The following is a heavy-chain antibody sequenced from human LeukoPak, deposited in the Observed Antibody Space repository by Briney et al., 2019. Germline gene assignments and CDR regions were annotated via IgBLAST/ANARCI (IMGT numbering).Heavy chain of an antibody. CDR3: ASAYYYDSSGYYVGGLDY. CDR1: GFTFSSYE. Sequence: GGSLRLSCAASGFTFSSYEMNWVRQAPGKGLEGVSYISSSGSTIYYADSVKGRFTISRDTAKNSLYLQMNSLRAEDTAVYYCASAYYYDSSGYYVGGLDYWGQGTLVTVSS. D-gene: IGHD3-22*01. V-gene: IGHV3-48*03. J-gene: IGHJ4*02. CDR2: ISSSGSTI.